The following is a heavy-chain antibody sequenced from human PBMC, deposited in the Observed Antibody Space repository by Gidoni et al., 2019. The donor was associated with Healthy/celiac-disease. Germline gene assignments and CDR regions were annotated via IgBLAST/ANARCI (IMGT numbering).Heavy chain of an antibody. CDR3: ARLRRSSGYPPRLLAGWYFDL. D-gene: IGHD3-22*01. V-gene: IGHV4-59*08. J-gene: IGHJ2*01. CDR1: GGSISSYY. Sequence: QVQLQESGPGLVKPSETMSLTCTVSGGSISSYYWNWIRQPPGKGLEWIGYIYYSGSTNYNPSLKSRVTISVDTSKNQFSLKLSSVTAADTAVYYCARLRRSSGYPPRLLAGWYFDLWGRGTLVTVSS. CDR2: IYYSGST.